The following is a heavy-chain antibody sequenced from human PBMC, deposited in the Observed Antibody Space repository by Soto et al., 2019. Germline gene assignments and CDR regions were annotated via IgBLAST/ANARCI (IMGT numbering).Heavy chain of an antibody. J-gene: IGHJ5*02. D-gene: IGHD3-3*01. CDR1: GFIFEDYA. CDR2: LSWNGGAT. V-gene: IGHV3-9*01. CDR3: AGHPNDFWSGYFRRGWFDP. Sequence: PGGSLRLPCATSGFIFEDYAMHWVRQAPGKGLEWVSGLSWNGGATGYADSVRGRFTISRDNARTSLYLQMNSLRPEDTAMYYCAGHPNDFWSGYFRRGWFDPWGQGTLVTVSS.